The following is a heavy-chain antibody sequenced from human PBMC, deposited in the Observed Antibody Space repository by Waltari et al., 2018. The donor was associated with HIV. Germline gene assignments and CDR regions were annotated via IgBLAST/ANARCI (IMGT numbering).Heavy chain of an antibody. J-gene: IGHJ4*03. CDR1: GLSVKTEF. V-gene: IGHV3-53*02. CDR3: ARGVRFLGP. D-gene: IGHD3-10*01. CDR2: IYRSGEM. Sequence: LATGGVMVRPGGSISPSCRVRGLSVKTEFIPWVRQSPRRGLEWVGVIYRSGEMYSADPVRGRLALSKDTSGNKVYLHLNSVNFDDSASYFCARGVRFLGPWSQGTPVTVSS.